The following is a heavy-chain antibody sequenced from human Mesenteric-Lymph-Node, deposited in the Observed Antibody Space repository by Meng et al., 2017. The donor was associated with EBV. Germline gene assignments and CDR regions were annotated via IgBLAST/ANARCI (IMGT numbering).Heavy chain of an antibody. J-gene: IGHJ4*02. CDR3: ARVPGKAAAGPGVDY. V-gene: IGHV4-39*01. D-gene: IGHD6-13*01. CDR1: GASCGGGGYY. CDR2: IYYSGST. Sequence: LQPQQSVPGLVKPSQTPSLPCTLSGASCGGGGYYWGWIRQPPGKGLELIVSIYYSGSTYYHPSLKSRVTISVDTSKNQFSLKLSSVTAADTAVYYCARVPGKAAAGPGVDYWGQGTLVTVSS.